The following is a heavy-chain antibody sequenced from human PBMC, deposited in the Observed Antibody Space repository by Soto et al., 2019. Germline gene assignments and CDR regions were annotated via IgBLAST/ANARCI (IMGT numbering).Heavy chain of an antibody. V-gene: IGHV3-11*01. CDR1: GFTFSAYY. Sequence: QVQLVESGGGLVKPGGSLRLSCAASGFTFSAYYMSWIRQAPGKGLEWVSYISNNDDTTYYAGSVKGRFTISRDNAKNALYLQMNRLRAEDTAVYYCARDALFSRSGKLDAFDIWGQGTMVTVSS. J-gene: IGHJ3*02. D-gene: IGHD3-10*01. CDR2: ISNNDDTT. CDR3: ARDALFSRSGKLDAFDI.